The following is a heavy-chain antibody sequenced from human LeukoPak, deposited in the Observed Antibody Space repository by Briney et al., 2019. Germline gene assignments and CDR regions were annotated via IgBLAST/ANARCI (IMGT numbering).Heavy chain of an antibody. CDR3: VRDGACSSTSCQNFDY. V-gene: IGHV1-2*02. J-gene: IGHJ4*02. CDR1: GYTFTSYY. Sequence: ASVKVSCKASGYTFTSYYIYWVRQAPGQGLEWMGWINPYSGATNYAQKFQGRVTMTSDTSITTAYMELTRLRSDDTAVYYCVRDGACSSTSCQNFDYWGQGTLVTVPS. D-gene: IGHD2-2*01. CDR2: INPYSGAT.